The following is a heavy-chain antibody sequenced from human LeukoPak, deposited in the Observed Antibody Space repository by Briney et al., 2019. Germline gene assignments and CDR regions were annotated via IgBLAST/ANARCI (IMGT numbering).Heavy chain of an antibody. Sequence: SETLSLTCAVYGGSFSGYYWSWIRQPPGKGLEWIGEINHSGSTNYNPSLKSRVTISVDTSKNQFSLKLSSVTAADTAVYYCARNPSGYSYDQFDYWGQGTLVTVSS. D-gene: IGHD5-18*01. V-gene: IGHV4-34*01. CDR3: ARNPSGYSYDQFDY. CDR1: GGSFSGYY. CDR2: INHSGST. J-gene: IGHJ4*02.